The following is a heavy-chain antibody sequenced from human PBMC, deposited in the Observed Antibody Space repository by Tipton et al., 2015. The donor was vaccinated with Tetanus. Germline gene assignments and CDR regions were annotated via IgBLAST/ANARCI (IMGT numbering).Heavy chain of an antibody. CDR1: GGSISSSSYY. CDR2: IYYRGST. CDR3: ASGLDCSGGSCYFDY. V-gene: IGHV4-39*01. Sequence: TLSLTCTVSGGSISSSSYYWGWIRQPPGKGLEWIGSIYYRGSTYYNPSLKSRVTISVDTSKNQFSLKLSSVTAADTAVYYCASGLDCSGGSCYFDYWGQGTLVTVSS. J-gene: IGHJ4*02. D-gene: IGHD2-15*01.